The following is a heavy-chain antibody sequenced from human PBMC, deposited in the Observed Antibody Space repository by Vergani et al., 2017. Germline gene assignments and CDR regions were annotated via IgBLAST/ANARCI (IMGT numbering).Heavy chain of an antibody. J-gene: IGHJ4*02. Sequence: EVQLVESGGGLVQPGGSLKLSCAASGFTFSGSAMHWVRQASGKGLEWVGRIRSKANSYATAYAASVKGRFTISRDDLKNTAYLQMNSLKTEDTAVYYCTRPIDGSGWAFFWGQGTLVTVSS. CDR2: IRSKANSYAT. CDR1: GFTFSGSA. V-gene: IGHV3-73*01. CDR3: TRPIDGSGWAFF. D-gene: IGHD6-19*01.